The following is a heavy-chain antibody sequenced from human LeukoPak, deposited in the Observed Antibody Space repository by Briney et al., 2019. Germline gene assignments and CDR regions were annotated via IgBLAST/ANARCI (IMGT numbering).Heavy chain of an antibody. CDR2: IYPGDSDT. V-gene: IGHV5-51*01. Sequence: GESLKISCKGSGYSFTSYWIGWVRQMPGKDLEWMGIIYPGDSDTRYSPSFQGQVTISADKSISTAYLQWSSLKASDTAMYYCARHHCSSTSCYYYYYMDVWGKGTTVTVSS. CDR1: GYSFTSYW. CDR3: ARHHCSSTSCYYYYYMDV. J-gene: IGHJ6*03. D-gene: IGHD2-2*01.